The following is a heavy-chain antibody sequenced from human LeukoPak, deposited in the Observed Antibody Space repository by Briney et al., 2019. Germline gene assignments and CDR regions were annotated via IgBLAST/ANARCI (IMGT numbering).Heavy chain of an antibody. Sequence: SETLSLTCTVSGGSISSYYWSWIRQPPGKGLEWIGEINHSGSTNYNPSLKSRVTISVDTSKNQFSLKLSSVTAADTAVYYCARGGSSWYGYYGMDVWGQGTTVTVSS. V-gene: IGHV4-34*01. CDR3: ARGGSSWYGYYGMDV. D-gene: IGHD6-13*01. J-gene: IGHJ6*02. CDR1: GGSISSYY. CDR2: INHSGST.